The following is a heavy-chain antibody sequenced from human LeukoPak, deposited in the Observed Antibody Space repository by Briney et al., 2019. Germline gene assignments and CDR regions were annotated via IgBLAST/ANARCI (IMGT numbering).Heavy chain of an antibody. V-gene: IGHV4-59*01. D-gene: IGHD6-13*01. CDR1: GGSISSYY. CDR3: ARDRSSSSFFPTGFDP. CDR2: ISYSRST. Sequence: SETLSLTCTVSGGSISSYYWSWIRQPPGKGLEWIGYISYSRSTNFNPSLKSRVTISVDTSKNQFSLKLSSVTAADTAVYFCARDRSSSSFFPTGFDPWGQGTLVTVSS. J-gene: IGHJ5*02.